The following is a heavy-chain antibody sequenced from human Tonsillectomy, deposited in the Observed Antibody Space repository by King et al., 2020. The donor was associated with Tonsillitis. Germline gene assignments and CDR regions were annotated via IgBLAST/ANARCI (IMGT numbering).Heavy chain of an antibody. CDR3: AKSIHDYDFWGGYDYYYYGMDV. CDR2: ISYDGSNK. D-gene: IGHD3-3*01. V-gene: IGHV3-30*18. CDR1: GFTFSSYG. Sequence: QVQLVESGGGVVQPGRSLRLSCAASGFTFSSYGMHWVRQAPGKGLEWVAVISYDGSNKYYADSVKGRFTISRDNSKNTLNLQTNSLRAEDTAVYYCAKSIHDYDFWGGYDYYYYGMDVWGQGTTVTVSS. J-gene: IGHJ6*02.